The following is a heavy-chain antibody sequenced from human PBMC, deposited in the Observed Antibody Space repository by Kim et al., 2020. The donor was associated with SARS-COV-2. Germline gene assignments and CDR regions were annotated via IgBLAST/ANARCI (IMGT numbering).Heavy chain of an antibody. Sequence: SLKRRVTISVDTSKNTFSLKLSSVTAADTAVYYCARARITMIVVVTYFDYWGQGTLVTVSS. J-gene: IGHJ4*02. V-gene: IGHV4-31*02. CDR3: ARARITMIVVVTYFDY. D-gene: IGHD3-22*01.